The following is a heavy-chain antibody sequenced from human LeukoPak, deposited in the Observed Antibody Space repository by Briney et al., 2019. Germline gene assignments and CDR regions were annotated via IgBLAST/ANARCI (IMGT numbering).Heavy chain of an antibody. CDR1: GFTFSNAW. J-gene: IGHJ4*02. D-gene: IGHD3-10*01. CDR3: AKLGVIIRRID. CDR2: ISGSGGST. V-gene: IGHV3-23*01. Sequence: GGSLRLSCAASGFTFSNAWMSWVRQAPGKGLEWVSAISGSGGSTYYADSVKGRFTISRDNSKNTLYLQMNSLRAEDTAVYYCAKLGVIIRRIDWGQGTLVTVSS.